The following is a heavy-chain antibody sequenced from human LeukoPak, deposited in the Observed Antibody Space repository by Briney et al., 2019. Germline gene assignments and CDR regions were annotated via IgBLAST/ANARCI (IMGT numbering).Heavy chain of an antibody. CDR1: GGTFSSYA. CDR3: ARDREGSSSWSLGY. D-gene: IGHD6-13*01. V-gene: IGHV1-69*06. CDR2: IIPIFGTA. J-gene: IGHJ4*02. Sequence: ASVKVSCKASGGTFSSYAISWVRQAPGQGLEWMGGIIPIFGTANYAQKFQGRVTITADKSTSTAYMELSSLRSEDTAVYYCARDREGSSSWSLGYWGQGTLVTVSS.